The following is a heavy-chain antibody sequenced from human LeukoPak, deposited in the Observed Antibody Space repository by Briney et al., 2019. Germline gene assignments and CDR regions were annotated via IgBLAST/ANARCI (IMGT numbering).Heavy chain of an antibody. Sequence: GRSLRLSCAASGFTFSSYAMHWVRQAPGKGLEWVAVISYDGSNKYYADSVKGRFTISRDNSKNTLYLQMNSLRAEDTAVYYCARGNIVVVPAAGIDYWGQGTLVTVSS. V-gene: IGHV3-30-3*01. J-gene: IGHJ4*02. CDR1: GFTFSSYA. CDR2: ISYDGSNK. CDR3: ARGNIVVVPAAGIDY. D-gene: IGHD2-2*01.